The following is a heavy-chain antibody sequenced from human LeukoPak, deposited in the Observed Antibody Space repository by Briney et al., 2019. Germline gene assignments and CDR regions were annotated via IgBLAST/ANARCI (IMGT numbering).Heavy chain of an antibody. D-gene: IGHD4-23*01. CDR1: GYSFTSYW. Sequence: GKSLKISCKGSGYSFTSYWIAWVRQMPGKGLEWMGIIYPDDSDTRYSPSFQGQVTISADKSISTGYLQWRSLKASDTAMYYCARRSYGGKDFDYWGQGALVTVSS. CDR3: ARRSYGGKDFDY. V-gene: IGHV5-51*01. CDR2: IYPDDSDT. J-gene: IGHJ4*02.